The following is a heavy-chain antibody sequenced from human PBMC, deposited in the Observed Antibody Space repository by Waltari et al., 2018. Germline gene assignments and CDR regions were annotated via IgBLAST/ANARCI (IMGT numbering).Heavy chain of an antibody. J-gene: IGHJ4*02. CDR3: AKDAFGNTYLDY. CDR1: GFSPRIYG. D-gene: IGHD3-10*01. Sequence: QVQLVESGGGVVQPGKSLSLSCVASGFSPRIYGMHWVRQTPGRGLEWVALTWSDGSVEYYADSVRGRFTVSRDNSKNILYLDMDSLRVDDTATYYCAKDAFGNTYLDYWGQGTLVTVSS. CDR2: TWSDGSVE. V-gene: IGHV3-33*03.